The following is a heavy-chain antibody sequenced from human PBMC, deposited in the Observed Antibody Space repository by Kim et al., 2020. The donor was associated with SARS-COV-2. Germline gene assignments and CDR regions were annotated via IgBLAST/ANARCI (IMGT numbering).Heavy chain of an antibody. D-gene: IGHD6-6*01. CDR1: GGSISSYY. J-gene: IGHJ4*02. CDR3: ARGSSSAY. Sequence: SETLSLTCTVSGGSISSYYWSWIRQPPGKGLEWIGYIYYSGSTNYNPSLKSRVTISVDTSKNQFSLKLSSVTAADTAVYYCARGSSSAYWGQGTLVTVSS. V-gene: IGHV4-59*08. CDR2: IYYSGST.